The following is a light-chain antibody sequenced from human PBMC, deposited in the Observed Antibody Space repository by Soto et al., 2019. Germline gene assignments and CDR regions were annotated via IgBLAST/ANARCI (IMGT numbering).Light chain of an antibody. Sequence: DIQMTQSPSSLSASVGDRVTITCRASQSIRSYLNWYQQKPGRAPKLPMYEASTLHSGDPSRFSGSGSGTDFTLTISSLQPEDFATYFCLQTYSTPLTFGGGTKVEIK. J-gene: IGKJ4*01. V-gene: IGKV1-39*01. CDR3: LQTYSTPLT. CDR2: EAS. CDR1: QSIRSY.